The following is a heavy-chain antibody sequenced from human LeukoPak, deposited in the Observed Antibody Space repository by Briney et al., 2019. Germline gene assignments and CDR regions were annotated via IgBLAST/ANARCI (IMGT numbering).Heavy chain of an antibody. V-gene: IGHV4-34*01. CDR3: ARGAPTNYDFWSGYYAFWFDP. CDR2: IDQSGTT. Sequence: PSETLSLTCVVYGGSFSGYYWSWIRQPPGKALEWIGEIDQSGTTNYNPSPKSRVTISVDTSKNQFSVKLSSVTAADTAVYYCARGAPTNYDFWSGYYAFWFDPWGQGTLVTVSS. CDR1: GGSFSGYY. J-gene: IGHJ5*02. D-gene: IGHD3-3*01.